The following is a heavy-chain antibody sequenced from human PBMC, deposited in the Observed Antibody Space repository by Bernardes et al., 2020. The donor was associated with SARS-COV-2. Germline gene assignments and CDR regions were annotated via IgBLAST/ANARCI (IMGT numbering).Heavy chain of an antibody. V-gene: IGHV1-18*04. J-gene: IGHJ4*02. CDR2: ISAYNGNT. CDR3: ARVSKVRVLLWFGEITSGYLDY. Sequence: ASVKVSCKASGYTFTSYGISWVRQAPGQGLEWMGWISAYNGNTNYAQKLQGRVTMTTDTSTSTAYMELRSLRSDDTAVYYCARVSKVRVLLWFGEITSGYLDYWGQGTLITVTS. D-gene: IGHD3-10*01. CDR1: GYTFTSYG.